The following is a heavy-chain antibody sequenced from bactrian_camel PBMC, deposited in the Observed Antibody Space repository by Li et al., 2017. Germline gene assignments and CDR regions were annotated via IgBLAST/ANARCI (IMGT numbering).Heavy chain of an antibody. CDR3: AKDQRVRGWMVSSGVEYDF. CDR2: IKADASST. CDR1: QFTFSSYD. D-gene: IGHD3*01. Sequence: VQLVESGGRLVQPGGSLRLSCAASQFTFSSYDMAWVRQAPGKGLEWVSSIKADASSTYFADSVKGRFAISRDNTKNTLHLQLNDLKPEDTGIYFCAKDQRVRGWMVSSGVEYDFWGQGTQVTVSS. J-gene: IGHJ4*01. V-gene: IGHV3S1*01.